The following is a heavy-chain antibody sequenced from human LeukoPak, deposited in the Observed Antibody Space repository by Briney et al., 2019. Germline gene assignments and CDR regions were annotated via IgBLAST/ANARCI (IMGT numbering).Heavy chain of an antibody. J-gene: IGHJ4*02. CDR3: ARDPNGSGTIDY. V-gene: IGHV3-30-3*01. CDR2: ISYDGSNK. D-gene: IGHD3-10*01. CDR1: GFTFSSYW. Sequence: GGSVRLSCAASGFTFSSYWMHWVRQAPGKGLEWVAVISYDGSNKYYADSVKGRFTISRDNSKNTLYLQMNSLRAEDTAVYYCARDPNGSGTIDYWGQGTLVTVSS.